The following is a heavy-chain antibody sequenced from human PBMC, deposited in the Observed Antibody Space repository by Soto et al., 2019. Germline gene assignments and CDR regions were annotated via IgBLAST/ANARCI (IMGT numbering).Heavy chain of an antibody. CDR1: GFTFSSYG. CDR2: ISYDGSNK. CDR3: AKDDSTVTTFWTYMDV. Sequence: ESGGGVVQPGRSLRLSCAASGFTFSSYGMHWVRQAPGKGLEWVAVISYDGSNKYYADSVKGRFTISRDNSKNTLYLQMNSLRAEDTAVYYCAKDDSTVTTFWTYMDVWGKGTTVTVSS. D-gene: IGHD4-4*01. V-gene: IGHV3-30*18. J-gene: IGHJ6*03.